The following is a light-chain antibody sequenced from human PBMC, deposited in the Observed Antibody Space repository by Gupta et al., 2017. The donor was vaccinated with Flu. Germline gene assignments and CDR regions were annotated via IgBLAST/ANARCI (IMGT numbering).Light chain of an antibody. J-gene: IGLJ2*01. V-gene: IGLV2-14*01. CDR3: SSYTSSSTLGV. Sequence: ITISCTGTSSDVGGYNYVSWYQQHPGKAPKLMIYEVSYRPSGVSNRFSGSKSGNTASLTISGLQAEDEADYYCSSYTSSSTLGVFGGGTKLTVL. CDR1: SSDVGGYNY. CDR2: EVS.